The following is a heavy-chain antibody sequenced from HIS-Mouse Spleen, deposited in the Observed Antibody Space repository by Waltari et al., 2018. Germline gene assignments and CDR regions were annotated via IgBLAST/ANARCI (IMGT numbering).Heavy chain of an antibody. CDR2: ISYDGSNK. V-gene: IGHV3-30*03. CDR1: GFPFCSYG. Sequence: QVQLVESGGGVVQPGRSLRLPCAAVGFPFCSYGMHWVRQAPGKGLEWVAVISYDGSNKYYADSVKGRFTISRDNSKNTLYLQMNSLRAEDTAVYYCEGVYGSGSYYFDYWGQGTLVTVSS. CDR3: EGVYGSGSYYFDY. D-gene: IGHD3-10*01. J-gene: IGHJ4*02.